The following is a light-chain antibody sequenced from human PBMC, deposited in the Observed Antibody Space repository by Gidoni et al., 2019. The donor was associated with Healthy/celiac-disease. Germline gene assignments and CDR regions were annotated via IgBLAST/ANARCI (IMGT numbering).Light chain of an antibody. J-gene: IGKJ1*01. V-gene: IGKV1-39*01. CDR3: QQSSRTPWT. CDR2: AAS. CDR1: PSISSY. Sequence: DIQMTEAPSSLSASVGDRVTITCRASPSISSYLNWYQQKPGKAPKLLIYAASSLQSGVPSRFSGSGSGTDFTLTISSLQPEDFATYYCQQSSRTPWTFGQGTKVEIK.